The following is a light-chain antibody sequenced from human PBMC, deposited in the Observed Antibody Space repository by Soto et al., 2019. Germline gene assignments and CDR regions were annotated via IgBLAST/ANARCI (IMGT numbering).Light chain of an antibody. V-gene: IGLV2-8*01. J-gene: IGLJ3*02. CDR1: SSDVGGYNY. CDR3: SSYAASNNFYFV. Sequence: QSVLTQPPSASGSPGQSVTISCTGTSSDVGGYNYVSWYQQYPGRAPKLMIYEVTKRPSGVPDRFSGSKSGNTASLTVSGLXXXXXXDYYCSSYAASNNFYFVFGGGTKVTVL. CDR2: EVT.